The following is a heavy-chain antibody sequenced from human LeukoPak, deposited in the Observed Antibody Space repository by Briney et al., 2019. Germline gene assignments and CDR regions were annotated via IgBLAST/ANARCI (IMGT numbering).Heavy chain of an antibody. D-gene: IGHD3-22*01. CDR2: IRSKTYRGTT. CDR1: GFTFGNYA. CDR3: ARANSFDSSGYYFDY. V-gene: IGHV3-49*03. Sequence: GGSLRLSCTASGFTFGNYALSWFRQAPGKGLEWVAFIRSKTYRGTTEYAASVKGRFTISRDDSKSIAYLQMNSLKTEDTAVYYCARANSFDSSGYYFDYWGQGALVTVSS. J-gene: IGHJ4*02.